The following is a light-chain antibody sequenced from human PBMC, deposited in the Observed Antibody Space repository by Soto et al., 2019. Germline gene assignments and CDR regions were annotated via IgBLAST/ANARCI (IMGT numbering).Light chain of an antibody. CDR2: GAS. J-gene: IGKJ2*01. Sequence: EIVMTQSPATLSVSPGERATLSCRASQSVSSNLAWYQQKPGQPPRLLIYGASTRATGIPARFSGSGSGTESTLAIDSLQSEDFAVYYWQQYDYCTPYTFGQGTKLEIK. V-gene: IGKV3-15*01. CDR1: QSVSSN. CDR3: QQYDYCTPYT.